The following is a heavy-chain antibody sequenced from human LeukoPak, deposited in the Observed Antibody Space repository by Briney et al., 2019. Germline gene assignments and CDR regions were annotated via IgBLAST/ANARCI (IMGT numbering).Heavy chain of an antibody. J-gene: IGHJ5*02. D-gene: IGHD2/OR15-2a*01. V-gene: IGHV4-59*01. CDR3: ARGYDFDP. CDR2: IYNSGT. Sequence: SETLSLTCTVPGGSISDYYWSWIRQPPGKGLEWIGNIYNSGTNYNSSLKSRVTISVDRSKNQFSLKLCSGTAADTGVYFCARGYDFDPWGQGTLVTVSS. CDR1: GGSISDYY.